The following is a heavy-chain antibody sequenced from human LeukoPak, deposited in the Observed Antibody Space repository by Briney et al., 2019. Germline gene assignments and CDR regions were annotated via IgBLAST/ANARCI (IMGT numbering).Heavy chain of an antibody. D-gene: IGHD3-10*01. CDR3: AMVRGYYYHGLDV. J-gene: IGHJ6*02. CDR1: GFTFSSYW. Sequence: PGGSLRLSCAASGFTFSSYWMHWVRQAPGKGLVWVSRINSDGSSTSYADPVKGRFTISRDNAMNTLYLQMNSLRAEDTAVYYCAMVRGYYYHGLDVWGQGTTVTVSS. V-gene: IGHV3-74*01. CDR2: INSDGSST.